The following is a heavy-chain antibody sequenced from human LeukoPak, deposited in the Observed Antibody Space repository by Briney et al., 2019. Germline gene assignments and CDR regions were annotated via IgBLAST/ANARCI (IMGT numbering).Heavy chain of an antibody. CDR2: INPSGGST. V-gene: IGHV1-46*01. CDR3: ARATWYGGNPSGAFDI. CDR1: GYTFTNYY. D-gene: IGHD4/OR15-4a*01. J-gene: IGHJ3*02. Sequence: ASAKVSCKASGYTFTNYYIYWVRQAPGQGLEWMGIINPSGGSTDYAQKFQGRVTMTRDTSTTTVYMELSSLRSEDTAVYYCARATWYGGNPSGAFDIWGQGTMVTVSS.